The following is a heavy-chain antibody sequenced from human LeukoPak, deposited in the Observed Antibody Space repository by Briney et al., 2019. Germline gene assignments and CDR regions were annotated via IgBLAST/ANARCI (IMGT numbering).Heavy chain of an antibody. CDR2: ISGSGGST. Sequence: GGSLRLSCAASGFTFSSYAMSWVRQAPGKGLEWVSAISGSGGSTYYADSVKGRFTISRDNSKNTLYLQMNSLRAVDTAVYYCAKGEQWLPNYYYGMDVWGQGTTVTVSS. D-gene: IGHD6-19*01. CDR3: AKGEQWLPNYYYGMDV. V-gene: IGHV3-23*01. J-gene: IGHJ6*02. CDR1: GFTFSSYA.